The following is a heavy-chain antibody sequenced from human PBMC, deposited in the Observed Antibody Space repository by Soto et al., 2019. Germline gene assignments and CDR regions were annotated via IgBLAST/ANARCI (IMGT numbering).Heavy chain of an antibody. J-gene: IGHJ5*02. V-gene: IGHV1-3*01. CDR2: INPANGYT. CDR1: GYKFTNFA. Sequence: ASVKVSCKVSGYKFTNFAIHWVRQAPGRNLEWMGWINPANGYTKYSQKLQDRVTMTRDTPANTAYLEMKSLTSEDTAVYYCARSLYYDFWSGYQNWFAPWGQGTLVTVSS. D-gene: IGHD3-3*01. CDR3: ARSLYYDFWSGYQNWFAP.